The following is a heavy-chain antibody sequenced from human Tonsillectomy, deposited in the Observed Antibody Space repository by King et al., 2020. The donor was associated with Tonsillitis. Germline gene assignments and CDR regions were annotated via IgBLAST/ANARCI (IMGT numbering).Heavy chain of an antibody. CDR1: AYTFISYG. CDR2: ISAYNGNA. Sequence: VQLVESGAEVKKPGASVKVSCTASAYTFISYGISWVRQAPGQGLEWLAWISAYNGNANYAQKLQGRVTMTTDTSTSTAYMELRSLRSDDTAVYYCARRIAVAGTGFDYWGQGPLVTVSS. J-gene: IGHJ4*02. CDR3: ARRIAVAGTGFDY. D-gene: IGHD6-19*01. V-gene: IGHV1-18*01.